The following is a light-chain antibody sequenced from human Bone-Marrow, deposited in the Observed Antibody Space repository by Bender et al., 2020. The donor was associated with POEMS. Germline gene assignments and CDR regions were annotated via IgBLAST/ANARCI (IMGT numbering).Light chain of an antibody. CDR3: QVWDGNSVHWV. J-gene: IGLJ3*02. Sequence: SYELTQPLSVSVSPGQTASITCSGDKLGDKFVSWYQQKPGQSPLLVIYQNDKRPSGIPERLSGSNSGNTATLTISGVQAGDEADYYCQVWDGNSVHWVFGGGTKLTVL. CDR1: KLGDKF. V-gene: IGLV3-1*01. CDR2: QND.